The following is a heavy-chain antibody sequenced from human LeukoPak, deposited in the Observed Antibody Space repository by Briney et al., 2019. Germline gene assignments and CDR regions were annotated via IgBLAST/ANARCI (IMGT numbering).Heavy chain of an antibody. CDR1: GRSMSSYY. V-gene: IGHV4-59*01. D-gene: IGHD3-9*01. J-gene: IGHJ4*02. CDR2: IYYSGST. CDR3: ASGIHNFDWLLPIPNYYFDY. Sequence: SETLSLTCTVSGRSMSSYYWSWIRQPPGKGLEWIGYIYYSGSTSYNPSLKSRVTISVDTSKNQFSLKLSSVTAADTAVYYCASGIHNFDWLLPIPNYYFDYWGQGTLVTVSS.